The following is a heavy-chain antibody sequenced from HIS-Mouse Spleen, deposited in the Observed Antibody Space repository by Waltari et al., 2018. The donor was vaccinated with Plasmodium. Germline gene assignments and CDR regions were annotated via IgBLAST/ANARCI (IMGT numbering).Heavy chain of an antibody. Sequence: EVQLVESGGGLVKPGGSLRLSCAASGFTFSSYSMNWVRQAPGKGLEWGSSIRSSSSYIYYADSGKGRFTISRDNAKNSLYLQRNSLRAEDTAVYYCARDTRLEVRSYWYFDLWGRGTLVTVSS. CDR3: ARDTRLEVRSYWYFDL. CDR1: GFTFSSYS. V-gene: IGHV3-21*01. CDR2: IRSSSSYI. D-gene: IGHD3-3*01. J-gene: IGHJ2*01.